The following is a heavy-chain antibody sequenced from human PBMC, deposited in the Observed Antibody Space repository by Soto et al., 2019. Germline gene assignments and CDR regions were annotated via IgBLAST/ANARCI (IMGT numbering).Heavy chain of an antibody. J-gene: IGHJ3*02. Sequence: QITLKESRPTLVKPTQTLTLTCTFSGFSLSTSGVGVGWIRQPPGKALEWLALTYWDDDKRYSPSLKSRLTITKDTSKHQVVLTMSNMDPVDTATYYFAHRRRRADVAAFDIWGQGTMVTVSS. D-gene: IGHD5-12*01. CDR2: TYWDDDK. CDR1: GFSLSTSGVG. V-gene: IGHV2-5*02. CDR3: AHRRRRADVAAFDI.